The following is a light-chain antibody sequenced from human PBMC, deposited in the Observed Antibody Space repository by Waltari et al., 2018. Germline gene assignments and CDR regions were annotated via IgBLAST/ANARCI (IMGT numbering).Light chain of an antibody. CDR1: QSVSNNY. J-gene: IGKJ5*01. V-gene: IGKV3-20*01. CDR2: GAS. Sequence: IVLTQSPGTLSLSPGERATLSCRASQSVSNNYLAWYQQKPGQAPRLLIYGASSRATGISDRFSGSGSGTDFTLTISRLESEDFAVYYCQQYGNSPITFGQGTRLEIK. CDR3: QQYGNSPIT.